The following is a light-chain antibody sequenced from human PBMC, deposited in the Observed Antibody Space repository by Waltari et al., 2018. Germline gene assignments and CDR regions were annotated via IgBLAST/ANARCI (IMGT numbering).Light chain of an antibody. CDR1: QGIRND. V-gene: IGKV1-6*02. CDR3: QQYSNYYT. CDR2: SAS. J-gene: IGKJ2*01. Sequence: IQMTQSPSSLSASVGDRVTITCRASQGIRNDLGWYQQKPGKAPRLLIFSASALQRGVPSRFSGSGSETVFTLTISSLRPDDSATYYCQQYSNYYTFGQGTKLEIK.